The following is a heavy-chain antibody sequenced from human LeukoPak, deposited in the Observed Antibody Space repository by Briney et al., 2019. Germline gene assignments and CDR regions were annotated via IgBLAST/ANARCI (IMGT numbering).Heavy chain of an antibody. D-gene: IGHD6-13*01. CDR3: VRDQGAAGDY. Sequence: GGPLRLSCVVSGSFFSRYWMTWVRQAPGKGLEWVANINQDGSDKSYVDSVKGRFTISRDNAKNSLYLEMNSLRAEDTALYYCVRDQGAAGDYWGQGTLVIVSS. CDR1: GSFFSRYW. CDR2: INQDGSDK. V-gene: IGHV3-7*01. J-gene: IGHJ4*02.